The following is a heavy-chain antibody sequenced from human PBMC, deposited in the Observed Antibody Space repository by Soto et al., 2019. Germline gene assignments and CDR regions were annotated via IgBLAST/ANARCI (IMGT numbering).Heavy chain of an antibody. Sequence: GASVKVSCKASGYTFTSYGISWVRQAPGQGLELMGWISAYNANTNYAQKLQGRVTMTTETSTSTAYMELRSLRSDDTAVYYGAGDSLGSYYYGSGSSSNWFDPWGQGTMVTVSS. D-gene: IGHD3-10*01. V-gene: IGHV1-18*04. CDR2: ISAYNANT. J-gene: IGHJ5*02. CDR3: AGDSLGSYYYGSGSSSNWFDP. CDR1: GYTFTSYG.